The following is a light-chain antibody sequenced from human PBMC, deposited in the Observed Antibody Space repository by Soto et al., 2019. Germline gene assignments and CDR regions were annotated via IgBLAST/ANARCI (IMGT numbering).Light chain of an antibody. Sequence: QSVLTQSPSASGTPGQRVTISCSGINSNIGSNYVHWYQQFPGTAPKVLIYRNSQRPSGVPDRFSGSKSGISASLAISGLRSEDEADYFCATWDDRLSGVVFGGRTKLTVL. CDR3: ATWDDRLSGVV. CDR2: RNS. V-gene: IGLV1-47*01. J-gene: IGLJ2*01. CDR1: NSNIGSNY.